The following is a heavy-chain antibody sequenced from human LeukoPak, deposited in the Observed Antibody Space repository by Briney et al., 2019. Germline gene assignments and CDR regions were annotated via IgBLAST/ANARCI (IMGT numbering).Heavy chain of an antibody. J-gene: IGHJ4*02. Sequence: GGSLRLSCAASGFTFSSYSMNWVRQAPGRGLELVSYISSIGSVIDYADSVKGRLTISRDNAKNSLYLQMTGLRVEDTAVYYCARARGYSYGYSDYWGKGTLVTVSS. CDR1: GFTFSSYS. CDR2: ISSIGSVI. D-gene: IGHD5-18*01. CDR3: ARARGYSYGYSDY. V-gene: IGHV3-48*01.